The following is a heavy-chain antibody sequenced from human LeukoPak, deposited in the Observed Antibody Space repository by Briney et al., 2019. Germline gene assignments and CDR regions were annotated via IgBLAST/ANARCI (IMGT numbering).Heavy chain of an antibody. CDR2: IYTSGST. Sequence: SETLSLTCTVSGGSISRYYWSWIRQPAGKGLEWIGRIYTSGSTNYNPSLKSRVTMSVDTSKNQFSLKLSSVTAADTAVYYCARDGNQSKYRNAPYFDYWGQGTLVTVSS. D-gene: IGHD2/OR15-2a*01. V-gene: IGHV4-4*07. CDR1: GGSISRYY. J-gene: IGHJ4*02. CDR3: ARDGNQSKYRNAPYFDY.